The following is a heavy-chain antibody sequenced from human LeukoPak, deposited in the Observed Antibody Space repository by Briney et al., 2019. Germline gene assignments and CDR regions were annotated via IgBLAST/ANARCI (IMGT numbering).Heavy chain of an antibody. CDR3: ARDDADGYSSGWYFDY. CDR1: GFTFSSYS. Sequence: GGSLRLSCAASGFTFSSYSMNWVRQAPGKGLEWVSYISSSSSTIYYADSVKGRFTISRDNAKNSLYLQMNSLTAEDTAVYYCARDDADGYSSGWYFDYWGQGTLVTVSS. CDR2: ISSSSSTI. J-gene: IGHJ4*02. V-gene: IGHV3-48*04. D-gene: IGHD6-19*01.